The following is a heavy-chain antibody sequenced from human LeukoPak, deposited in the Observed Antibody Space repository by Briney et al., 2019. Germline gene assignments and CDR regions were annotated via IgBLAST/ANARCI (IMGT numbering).Heavy chain of an antibody. J-gene: IGHJ4*02. Sequence: SSVKVSCKASVYTFTAYYINWVRQAPGQRLGWMGWINPNSGGTNYAQKFQGRVTMTRDTSISTAYMELNRLTSDDTAVYYCARRLTGVDYWGQGTLVTVSS. CDR3: ARRLTGVDY. V-gene: IGHV1-2*02. D-gene: IGHD7-27*01. CDR1: VYTFTAYY. CDR2: INPNSGGT.